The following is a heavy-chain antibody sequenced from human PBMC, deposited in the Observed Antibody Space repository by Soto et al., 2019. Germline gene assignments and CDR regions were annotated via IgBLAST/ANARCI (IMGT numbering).Heavy chain of an antibody. J-gene: IGHJ4*02. Sequence: VTVSCKASGYTFTSYDIYWVRQATGQGLEWMGWMNPSTGNSGYAQKFQGRVTMTSDTSISTAHMELSSLRSEDTAVYYCARRAETNGWNGFGADKYYFDFWGQGTLVTVSS. V-gene: IGHV1-8*01. CDR2: MNPSTGNS. CDR3: ARRAETNGWNGFGADKYYFDF. D-gene: IGHD1-1*01. CDR1: GYTFTSYD.